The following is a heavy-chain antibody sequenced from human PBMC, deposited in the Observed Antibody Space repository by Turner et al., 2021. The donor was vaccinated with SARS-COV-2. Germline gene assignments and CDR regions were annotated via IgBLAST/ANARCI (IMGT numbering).Heavy chain of an antibody. CDR3: AKILSDSIGWYHFDY. Sequence: EVQLVETGGGLLQPGGPLRLSCPASASTVSINYMSWVRQAPGKGLEWVSIIYRDGTTNYAESVKGRSIISRDTSKNTLFLQMNSLRVEYTAVYYCAKILSDSIGWYHFDYWGQGILVTVSS. D-gene: IGHD6-19*01. CDR2: IYRDGTT. CDR1: ASTVSINY. V-gene: IGHV3-53*02. J-gene: IGHJ4*02.